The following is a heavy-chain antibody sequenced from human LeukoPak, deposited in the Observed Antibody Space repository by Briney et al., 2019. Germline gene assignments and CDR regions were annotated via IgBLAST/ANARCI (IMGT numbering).Heavy chain of an antibody. CDR2: IYYSGST. J-gene: IGHJ4*02. Sequence: SETLSLTCTVSGGSISSYYWSWIRQPPGKGLEWIGCIYYSGSTNYNPSFKSRVTISVDTSKNQFSLQLNSVTPEDTAVYYCARASNEEWLRAFGFDYWGQGTLVTVSS. D-gene: IGHD5-12*01. CDR1: GGSISSYY. CDR3: ARASNEEWLRAFGFDY. V-gene: IGHV4-59*12.